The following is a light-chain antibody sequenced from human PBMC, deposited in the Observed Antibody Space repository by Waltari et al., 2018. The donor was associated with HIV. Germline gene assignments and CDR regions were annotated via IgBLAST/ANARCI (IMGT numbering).Light chain of an antibody. CDR1: RLDNKY. J-gene: IGLJ2*01. V-gene: IGLV3-1*01. CDR3: QAWSSNTAVV. CDR2: QDK. Sequence: SYELTQPPSVSVSPGQTASITCSGDRLDNKYVSWYQQKPGHSPVLVIYQDKKRPSGSPERFSGSNSEKTASLTISGTQAMDEADYYCQAWSSNTAVVFGGGTTLTVL.